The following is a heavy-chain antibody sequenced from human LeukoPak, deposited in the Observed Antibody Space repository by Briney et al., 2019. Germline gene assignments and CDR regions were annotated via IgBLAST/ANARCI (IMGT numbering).Heavy chain of an antibody. CDR2: IYYSGST. Sequence: SETLSLTCTVSGGSISSSSYYWGWIRQPPGKGLEWIGSIYYSGSTYYNPSLKSRVTISVDTSKNQFSLKLSSVTAADTAVYYCARDSPPFIAAAGTGEAFDIWGQGTMVTVSS. V-gene: IGHV4-39*07. J-gene: IGHJ3*02. CDR1: GGSISSSSYY. D-gene: IGHD6-13*01. CDR3: ARDSPPFIAAAGTGEAFDI.